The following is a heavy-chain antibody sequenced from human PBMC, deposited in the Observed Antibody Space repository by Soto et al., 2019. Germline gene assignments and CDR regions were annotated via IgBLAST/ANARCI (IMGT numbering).Heavy chain of an antibody. CDR2: ISYDGSNK. CDR1: GFTFSSYG. D-gene: IGHD3-16*01. V-gene: IGHV3-30*03. Sequence: QVQLVESGGGVVQPGRSLRLSCAASGFTFSSYGMHWVRQAPGKGLEWVAVISYDGSNKYYADSVKGRFTISRDNSKNTLYLQMNSLRAEDTAVYYCAMGGPDYWGQGTLVTVSS. J-gene: IGHJ4*02. CDR3: AMGGPDY.